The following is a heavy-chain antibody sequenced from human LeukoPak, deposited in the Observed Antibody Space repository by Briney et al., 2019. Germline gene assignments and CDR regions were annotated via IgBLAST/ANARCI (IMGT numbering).Heavy chain of an antibody. Sequence: VKVSCKASGGTFSSYGMSWVRQAPGQGLEWMGGIIPIFGKANYAQKLKGRVTITTDESKNTAYMEVSSQRAEDTAVYYCIRSPFYWGQGTLVTVSS. V-gene: IGHV1-69*05. CDR1: GGTFSSYG. CDR2: IIPIFGKA. CDR3: IRSPFY. J-gene: IGHJ4*02.